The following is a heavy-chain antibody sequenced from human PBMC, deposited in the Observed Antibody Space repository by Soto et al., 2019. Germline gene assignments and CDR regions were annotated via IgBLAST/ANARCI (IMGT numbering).Heavy chain of an antibody. CDR3: AKESDKQISSSLDY. D-gene: IGHD6-6*01. Sequence: GGSLRLSCAASGFTSNNYAMNWVRQAPGRGLEWVSIISPNGDSTYYADSVKGRFTISRDNSQNTVFLQMNSLRAEDTAIYFCAKESDKQISSSLDYWGQGALVTVSS. V-gene: IGHV3-23*01. J-gene: IGHJ4*02. CDR1: GFTSNNYA. CDR2: ISPNGDST.